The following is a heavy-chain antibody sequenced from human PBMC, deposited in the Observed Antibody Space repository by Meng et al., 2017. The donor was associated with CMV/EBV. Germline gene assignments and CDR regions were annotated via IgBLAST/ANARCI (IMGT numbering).Heavy chain of an antibody. J-gene: IGHJ6*02. CDR2: INHSGST. V-gene: IGHV4-34*01. Sequence: SETLSLTCAVYGGSFSGYYWSWIRQPPGKGLEWIGEINHSGSTNYNPSLKSRVTISVDTSKNQFSLKLSSVTTADTAVYYCATLYSGSYYYYYYYYYGMDVWGQGTTVTVSS. D-gene: IGHD3-10*01. CDR1: GGSFSGYY. CDR3: ATLYSGSYYYYYYYYYGMDV.